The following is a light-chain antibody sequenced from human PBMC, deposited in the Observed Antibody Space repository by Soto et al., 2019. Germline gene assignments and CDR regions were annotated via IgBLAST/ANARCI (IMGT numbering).Light chain of an antibody. Sequence: EIVLTQSPGTLSLSSGERATLSCRASQSVSSNYLAWYQQKPGQAPRLLIYGASSRATGIPDRFSGSGSGTDFTLTISRLEPEDFAVYYCQQYGSSLYTFGQGTKVEIK. J-gene: IGKJ2*01. CDR3: QQYGSSLYT. CDR2: GAS. V-gene: IGKV3-20*01. CDR1: QSVSSNY.